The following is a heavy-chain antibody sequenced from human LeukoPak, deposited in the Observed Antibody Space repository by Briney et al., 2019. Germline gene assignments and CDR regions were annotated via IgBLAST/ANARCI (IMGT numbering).Heavy chain of an antibody. CDR1: GFTFSSYA. CDR2: ISGSSDII. CDR3: APSRGLDMIFND. Sequence: PGGSLRLSCAASGFTFSSYAMTWVRQVPGKGLEWVSSISGSSDIIYYADSVKGRFTISRDNSKNTLHVQMNSLRAEDTAVYYCAPSRGLDMIFNDWGQGTLVTVSS. V-gene: IGHV3-23*01. J-gene: IGHJ4*02. D-gene: IGHD2-2*03.